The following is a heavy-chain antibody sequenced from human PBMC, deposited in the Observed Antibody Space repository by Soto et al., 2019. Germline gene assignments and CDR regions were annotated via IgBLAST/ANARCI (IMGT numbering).Heavy chain of an antibody. CDR1: GFTFSSYA. CDR3: AKDLSVADRGTYYYYGMDV. Sequence: GGSLRLSCAASGFTFSSYAMSWVRQAPGKGLEWVSAISGSGGSTYYADPVKGRFTISRDNSKNTLYLQMNSLRAEDTAVYYCAKDLSVADRGTYYYYGMDVWGQGTTVTVSS. V-gene: IGHV3-23*01. D-gene: IGHD6-6*01. CDR2: ISGSGGST. J-gene: IGHJ6*02.